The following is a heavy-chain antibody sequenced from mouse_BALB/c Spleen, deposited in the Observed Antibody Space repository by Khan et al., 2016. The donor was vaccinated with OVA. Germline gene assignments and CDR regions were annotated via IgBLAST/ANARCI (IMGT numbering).Heavy chain of an antibody. V-gene: IGHV3-2*02. CDR1: GYSITSDYA. CDR2: ISYSGNT. D-gene: IGHD1-1*01. J-gene: IGHJ2*02. Sequence: QLEESGPGLVKPSQSLSLTCTVTGYSITSDYAWNWIRQFPGNKLEWMGFISYSGNTKYNPSLKSRFSITRDTSKNQFFLQLNSVTTEDTAKYYCARVYGGDFDYWGQGTSLTVSS. CDR3: ARVYGGDFDY.